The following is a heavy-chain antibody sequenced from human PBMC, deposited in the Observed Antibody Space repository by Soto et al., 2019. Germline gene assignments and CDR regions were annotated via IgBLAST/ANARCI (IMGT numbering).Heavy chain of an antibody. J-gene: IGHJ6*02. CDR2: IYPSDSHT. CDR3: AIGLSFDWSYAMDV. V-gene: IGHV5-10-1*01. Sequence: EVQLVQSGAEVKKPGESLRISCKCAGFSFDNYWISWVRPMPGKGLAWMARIYPSDSHTNYSPSSQGHVTLSADKSISAAYLQWSSLKASDTAMYYCAIGLSFDWSYAMDVWGQGTTVTVSS. D-gene: IGHD3-9*01. CDR1: GFSFDNYW.